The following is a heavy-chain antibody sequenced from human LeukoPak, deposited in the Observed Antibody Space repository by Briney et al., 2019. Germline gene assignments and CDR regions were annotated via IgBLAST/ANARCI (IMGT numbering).Heavy chain of an antibody. Sequence: ASVKVSCKASGYTFTSYYMHWVRQAPGQGLEWMGIINPGGGSTSYAQKFQGRVTMTRDMSTSTDYMELSSLRSEDTAVYYCARDNSVGDYAWWFDPWGQGTLVTVSS. V-gene: IGHV1-46*01. CDR2: INPGGGST. CDR1: GYTFTSYY. CDR3: ARDNSVGDYAWWFDP. D-gene: IGHD1-26*01. J-gene: IGHJ5*02.